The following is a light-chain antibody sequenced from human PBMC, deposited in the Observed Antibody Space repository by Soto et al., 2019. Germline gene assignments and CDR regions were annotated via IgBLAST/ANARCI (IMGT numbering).Light chain of an antibody. V-gene: IGKV3-11*01. Sequence: EIVLTQSPATLSLSPGERATLSCRASQSVGSYFAWYQQKPGQAPRLLIYDAFSRATGIPARFSGSASGTDFPLTISSLEPEDFAVYFCQQRSSWPLTFGGGTMVEIK. J-gene: IGKJ4*01. CDR2: DAF. CDR1: QSVGSY. CDR3: QQRSSWPLT.